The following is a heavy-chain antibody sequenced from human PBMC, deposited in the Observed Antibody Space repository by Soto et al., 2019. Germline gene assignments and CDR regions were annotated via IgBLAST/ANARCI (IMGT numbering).Heavy chain of an antibody. V-gene: IGHV3-23*01. D-gene: IGHD1-26*01. CDR2: IRNSCCRT. J-gene: IGHJ4*02. CDR3: AKNIGGNYYFDY. Sequence: GGCLRRSCAPAAFTLSSNAMNCVRQAPGMGLEWVSAIRNSCCRTYIADSVKGRFTISRDNSKNTLYLQMNSLRAEDTAVYYCAKNIGGNYYFDYWGQGTLVTVSS. CDR1: AFTLSSNA.